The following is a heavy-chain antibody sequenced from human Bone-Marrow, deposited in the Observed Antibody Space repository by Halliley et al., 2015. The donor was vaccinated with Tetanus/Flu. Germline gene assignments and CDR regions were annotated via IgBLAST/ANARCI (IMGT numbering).Heavy chain of an antibody. CDR3: ARTPARGSSGSTSYTYYSMDV. Sequence: LVKPSQTLTLTCTLSGFSLSTKRMCVSWIRQPPGKALEWLALIDWDDDKYYSASLKTRLTISKDTSKNQVVLTMTNVDPVDTATYYCARTPARGSSGSTSYTYYSMDVWGQGTTVIVSS. J-gene: IGHJ6*02. CDR1: GFSLSTKRMC. D-gene: IGHD2-15*01. CDR2: IDWDDDK. V-gene: IGHV2-70*01.